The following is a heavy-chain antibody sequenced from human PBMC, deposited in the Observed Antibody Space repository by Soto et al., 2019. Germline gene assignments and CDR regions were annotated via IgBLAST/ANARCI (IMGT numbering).Heavy chain of an antibody. V-gene: IGHV4-34*01. D-gene: IGHD6-6*01. J-gene: IGHJ5*02. CDR2: INHSGST. CDR3: ARAKGIAARPINWFDP. CDR1: GGSFSGYY. Sequence: PSETLSLTCAVYGGSFSGYYCSWIRQPPGKGLEWIGEINHSGSTNYNPSLKSRVTISVDTSKNQFSLKLSSVTAADTAVYYCARAKGIAARPINWFDPWGQGTLVPSPQ.